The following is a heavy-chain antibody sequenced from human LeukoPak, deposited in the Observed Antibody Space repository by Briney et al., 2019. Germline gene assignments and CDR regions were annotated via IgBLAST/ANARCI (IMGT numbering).Heavy chain of an antibody. CDR3: ATYLGYCSGGSCYVDY. CDR1: GYTFTSYG. CDR2: ISAYNGNI. J-gene: IGHJ4*02. V-gene: IGHV1-18*04. D-gene: IGHD2-15*01. Sequence: GASVKVSCKASGYTFTSYGISWVRQAPGQGLEWMGWISAYNGNINYAQKLQGRVTMTTDTSTSTAYMELRSLRSDDTAVYYCATYLGYCSGGSCYVDYWGQGTLVTVSS.